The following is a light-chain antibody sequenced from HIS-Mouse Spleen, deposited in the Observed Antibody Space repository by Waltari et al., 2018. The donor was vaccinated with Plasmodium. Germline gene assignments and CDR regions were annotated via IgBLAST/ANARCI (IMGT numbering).Light chain of an antibody. CDR1: ALPKQY. V-gene: IGLV3-25*03. J-gene: IGLJ2*01. Sequence: SYELTQPPSVSVSPGQTARITCSGDALPKQYAYWYQQKPGQAPGLLVYKDSERPAGITERFSGSSSGTTGTLTISGVQAEDEADYYCQSADSSGTYRVFGGGTKLTVL. CDR2: KDS. CDR3: QSADSSGTYRV.